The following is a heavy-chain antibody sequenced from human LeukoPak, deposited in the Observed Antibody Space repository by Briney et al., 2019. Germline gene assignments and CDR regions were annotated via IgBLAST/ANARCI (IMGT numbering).Heavy chain of an antibody. V-gene: IGHV5-10-1*01. Sequence: GESLKISCKGSGYTFTSYWISWVRQMPGKGLEYMGRIDPSDSYINYGPSFQGHVTIPADKSISTAYLQWSSLKASDTAMYFCARSGVTVAANPADYWGQGTLVTVSS. CDR1: GYTFTSYW. J-gene: IGHJ4*02. CDR3: ARSGVTVAANPADY. CDR2: IDPSDSYI. D-gene: IGHD5-12*01.